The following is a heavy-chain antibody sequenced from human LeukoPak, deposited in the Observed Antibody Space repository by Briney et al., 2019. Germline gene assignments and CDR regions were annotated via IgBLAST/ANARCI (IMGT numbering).Heavy chain of an antibody. V-gene: IGHV1-18*01. CDR1: GYTFTSYG. Sequence: ASVKVSCKASGYTFTSYGISWVRQAPGQGLEWMGWISAYNGNTNYAQKLQGRVTMTTDTSTSAAYMELRSLRSDDTAVYYCARDGYTYYDFWSGYYLDYWGQGTLVTVSS. CDR2: ISAYNGNT. CDR3: ARDGYTYYDFWSGYYLDY. J-gene: IGHJ4*02. D-gene: IGHD3-3*01.